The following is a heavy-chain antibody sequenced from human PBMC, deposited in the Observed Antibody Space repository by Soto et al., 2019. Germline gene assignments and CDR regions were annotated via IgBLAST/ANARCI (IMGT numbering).Heavy chain of an antibody. CDR1: GGSISSGGYY. CDR3: ARGSYYDILTGYYRSFDP. Sequence: QVQLQESGPGLVKPSQTLSLTCTVSGGSISSGGYYWSWIRQHPGKGLEWIGYIYYSGSTYYNPSLKLRVTISVDTSKNQFSLKLSSVTAADTAVYYCARGSYYDILTGYYRSFDPWGQGTLVTVSS. V-gene: IGHV4-31*03. CDR2: IYYSGST. J-gene: IGHJ5*02. D-gene: IGHD3-9*01.